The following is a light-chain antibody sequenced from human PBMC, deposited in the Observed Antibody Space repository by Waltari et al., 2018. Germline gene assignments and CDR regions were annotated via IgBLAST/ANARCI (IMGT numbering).Light chain of an antibody. Sequence: EIVLTQSPGTLSLSPGERATLSCRASQSVSRNYLNWYQQKGGQVPRLLIHGASIRATGIPDRFSGSGSGTNFTLTISRLEPEDFAVYYCQQYDGEVLTFGGGTKVEI. J-gene: IGKJ4*01. V-gene: IGKV3-20*01. CDR2: GAS. CDR3: QQYDGEVLT. CDR1: QSVSRNY.